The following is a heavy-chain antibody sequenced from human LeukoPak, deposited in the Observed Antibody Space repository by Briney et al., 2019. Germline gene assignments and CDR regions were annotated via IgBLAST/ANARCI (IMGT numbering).Heavy chain of an antibody. Sequence: GGPLRLSCAASGFAFSSYSMNWVRQAPGKGLEWVSSISSSSSYIYYADSVKGRLTISRDNAKNSLYLQMNSLRAEDTAVYYCARVMSSSSSGDDYWGQGTLVTVSS. D-gene: IGHD6-6*01. V-gene: IGHV3-21*01. CDR3: ARVMSSSSSGDDY. CDR1: GFAFSSYS. CDR2: ISSSSSYI. J-gene: IGHJ4*02.